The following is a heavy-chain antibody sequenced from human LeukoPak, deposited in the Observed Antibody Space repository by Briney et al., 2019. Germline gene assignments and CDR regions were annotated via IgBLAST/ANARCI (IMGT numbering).Heavy chain of an antibody. CDR3: AKAGSIRFDY. J-gene: IGHJ4*02. D-gene: IGHD3-3*02. V-gene: IGHV3-23*01. Sequence: GGSLRLSCAASGFDFSGYGMHWVRQAPGKGLEWVSAISGSGGSTYYADSVKGRFAISRDNSKNTLYLQMNSLRAEDTAVYYCAKAGSIRFDYWGQGTLVTVSS. CDR2: ISGSGGST. CDR1: GFDFSGYG.